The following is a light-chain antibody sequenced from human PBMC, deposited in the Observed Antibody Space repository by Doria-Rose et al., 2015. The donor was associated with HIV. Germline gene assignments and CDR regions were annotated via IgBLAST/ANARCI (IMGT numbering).Light chain of an antibody. CDR2: AAS. Sequence: DIQMTQSPSSLSASVGDRVTITCRASQSTGSFLNWYQQKPGKAPKLLIYAASSLQNGAPSRFSGSGSGTDFTLTISSLQPEDFATYFCQQSYSTPLTFGGGTKVEIK. CDR3: QQSYSTPLT. CDR1: QSTGSF. J-gene: IGKJ4*01. V-gene: IGKV1-39*01.